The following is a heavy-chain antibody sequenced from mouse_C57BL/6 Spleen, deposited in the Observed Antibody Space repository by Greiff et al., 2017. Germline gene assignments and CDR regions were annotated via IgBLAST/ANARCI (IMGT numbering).Heavy chain of an antibody. CDR1: GFTFSDYG. CDR3: ARGAYGYDDMDD. CDR2: ISNLAYSI. D-gene: IGHD2-2*01. J-gene: IGHJ4*01. Sequence: EVMLVESGGGLVQPGGSLKLSCAASGFTFSDYGMAWVRQAPRKGPEWVAFISNLAYSIYYADTVTGRFTISRENAKNTRYLEMRSLRSEDTAMDDCARGAYGYDDMDDWGQGTSVTVSS. V-gene: IGHV5-15*01.